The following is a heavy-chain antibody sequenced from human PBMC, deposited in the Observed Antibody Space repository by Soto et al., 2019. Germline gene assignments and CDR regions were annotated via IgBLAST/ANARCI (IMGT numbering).Heavy chain of an antibody. CDR2: ISAYHGNT. V-gene: IGHV1-18*01. CDR3: ARFITIFGVVISPYYYYGMDV. CDR1: GYTFTSYG. Sequence: VASVKVSCKASGYTFTSYGISWVRQAPGQGLEWMGWISAYHGNTNYAQKLQGRVTMTTDTSTSTAYMELRSLRSDDTAVYYCARFITIFGVVISPYYYYGMDVWGQGTTVTVSS. D-gene: IGHD3-3*01. J-gene: IGHJ6*02.